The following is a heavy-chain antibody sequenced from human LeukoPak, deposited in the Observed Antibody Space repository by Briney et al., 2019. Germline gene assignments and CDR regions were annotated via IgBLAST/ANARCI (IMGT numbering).Heavy chain of an antibody. D-gene: IGHD3-10*01. V-gene: IGHV3-21*01. CDR2: ISSISSYI. CDR1: GFTFSSYS. J-gene: IGHJ4*02. CDR3: ARRDAGPPWLGSYFDY. Sequence: PGGSLRLSCAASGFTFSSYSTNWVRHAPRKGLEWVSSISSISSYIYYADSVKGRFTIARDNAKNSLYLQMNSLRAEDAAVYYCARRDAGPPWLGSYFDYWGQGTLVTVSS.